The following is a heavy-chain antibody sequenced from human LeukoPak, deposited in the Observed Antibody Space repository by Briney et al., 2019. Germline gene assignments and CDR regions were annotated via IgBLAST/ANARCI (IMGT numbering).Heavy chain of an antibody. CDR3: AKALNYWYFDL. J-gene: IGHJ2*01. CDR2: ISGGGDIT. CDR1: GFTFSSYA. Sequence: GGSLRLSCAASGFTFSSYAMTWVRQAPGKGLEWVSAISGGGDITSYADSVKGRFTISRDNSKNTLYLQMNSLRAEDTATYYCAKALNYWYFDLWGRGNLVTVSS. V-gene: IGHV3-23*01.